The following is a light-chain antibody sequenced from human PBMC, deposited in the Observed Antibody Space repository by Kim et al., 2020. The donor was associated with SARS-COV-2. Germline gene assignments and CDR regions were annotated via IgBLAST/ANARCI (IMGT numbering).Light chain of an antibody. J-gene: IGLJ2*01. V-gene: IGLV3-21*04. CDR2: NDS. CDR3: QVWDNHSHHMV. Sequence: APGNTARVTCGGNNIGSKSVHGYQQKPGQAPVLVIFNDSDRPSGIPERFSGSNSDNTATLTISRVEAGDEADDYCQVWDNHSHHMVFGGGTQLTVL. CDR1: NIGSKS.